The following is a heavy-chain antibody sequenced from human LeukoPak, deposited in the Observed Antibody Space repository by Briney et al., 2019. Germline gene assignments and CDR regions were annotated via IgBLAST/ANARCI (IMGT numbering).Heavy chain of an antibody. V-gene: IGHV3-11*05. CDR2: ISGSSSYT. Sequence: GGSLRLSCTASGLTFSDAWMTWIRQAPGKGLEWVSWISGSSSYTNYADSVKGRFTISRDNAKNSLYLQMNSLRDEDTAVYYCARVILKYYGSGPFDYWGQGTLVTVSS. CDR3: ARVILKYYGSGPFDY. D-gene: IGHD3-10*01. CDR1: GLTFSDAW. J-gene: IGHJ4*02.